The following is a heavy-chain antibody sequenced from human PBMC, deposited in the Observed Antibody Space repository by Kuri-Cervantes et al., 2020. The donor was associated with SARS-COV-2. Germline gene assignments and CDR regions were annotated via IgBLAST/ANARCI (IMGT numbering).Heavy chain of an antibody. Sequence: ASVKVSCKASGYTFSGGYYMYWVRQAPGQGLEWMGWINPNSGGTNYAQKFQGWVTMTRDTSISTAYMELSRLRSDDTAVYYCTRERHSSGWDAEYFHHWGQGTLVTVSS. D-gene: IGHD6-19*01. J-gene: IGHJ1*01. CDR2: INPNSGGT. V-gene: IGHV1-2*04. CDR1: GYTFSGGYY. CDR3: TRERHSSGWDAEYFHH.